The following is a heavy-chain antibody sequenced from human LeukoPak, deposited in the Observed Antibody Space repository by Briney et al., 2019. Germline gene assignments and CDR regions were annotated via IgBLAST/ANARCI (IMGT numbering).Heavy chain of an antibody. Sequence: GASVKVSCKASGYTFTGYYMHWVRQAPGQGLEWMGWINPNSGGTNYAQKFQGRVTMTRETSISTAYMELSRLRSDDRAVYYCARADFEIVPDDDTYYGLDVWGQGPTVIVSS. CDR1: GYTFTGYY. CDR2: INPNSGGT. CDR3: ARADFEIVPDDDTYYGLDV. J-gene: IGHJ6*02. V-gene: IGHV1-2*02. D-gene: IGHD2/OR15-2a*01.